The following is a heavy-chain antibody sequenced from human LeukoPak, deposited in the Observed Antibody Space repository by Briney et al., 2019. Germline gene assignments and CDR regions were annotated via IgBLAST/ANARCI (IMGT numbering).Heavy chain of an antibody. Sequence: ASVKVSCKASGYTFTSYYMHWVRQAPGQGLEWMGIINPSGGSTSYAQKFQGRVTMTRDMSTSTVYMELSSLRSEDTAVYYCARGPTSHSSGSYRIGKFHYWGQGTLVTVSS. D-gene: IGHD1-26*01. V-gene: IGHV1-46*01. CDR2: INPSGGST. CDR1: GYTFTSYY. J-gene: IGHJ4*02. CDR3: ARGPTSHSSGSYRIGKFHY.